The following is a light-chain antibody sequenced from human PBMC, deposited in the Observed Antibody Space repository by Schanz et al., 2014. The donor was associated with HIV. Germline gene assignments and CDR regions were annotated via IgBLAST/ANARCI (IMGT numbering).Light chain of an antibody. CDR1: QSVSSSY. Sequence: EIVLTQSPGTLSLSPGERATLSCRASQSVSSSYFAWYQQKPGQPPRLLMYGASGRATGVPDRFSVSGSGTDFTLTISRLEPEDFAVYYCQQYGGSPITFGGGTKV. V-gene: IGKV3-20*01. CDR2: GAS. CDR3: QQYGGSPIT. J-gene: IGKJ4*01.